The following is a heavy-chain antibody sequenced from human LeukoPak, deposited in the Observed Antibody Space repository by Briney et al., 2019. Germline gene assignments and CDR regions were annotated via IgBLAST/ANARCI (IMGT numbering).Heavy chain of an antibody. CDR1: GFTFSSYA. J-gene: IGHJ4*02. CDR2: ISGSGGCT. Sequence: GGSLRLSCAASGFTFSSYAMSWVRQAPGKGLEWVSAISGSGGCTYYADSVKGRFTISRDNSKNTLYLQMNSLRAEDTAVYYCSKDRYSRSWYDYWGQGTLVTVSS. CDR3: SKDRYSRSWYDY. V-gene: IGHV3-23*01. D-gene: IGHD6-13*01.